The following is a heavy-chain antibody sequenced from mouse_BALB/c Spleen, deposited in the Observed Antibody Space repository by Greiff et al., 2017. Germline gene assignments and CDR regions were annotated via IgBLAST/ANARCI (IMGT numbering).Heavy chain of an antibody. CDR1: GFTFSDYY. CDR2: ISDGGSYT. J-gene: IGHJ3*01. CDR3: AREDDWFAY. Sequence: EVKLMESGGGLVKPGGSLKLSCAASGFTFSDYYMYWVRQTPEKRLEWVATISDGGSYTYYPDSVKGRFTISRDNAKNNLYLQMSSLKSEDTAMYYCAREDDWFAYWGQGTLVTVSA. V-gene: IGHV5-4*02.